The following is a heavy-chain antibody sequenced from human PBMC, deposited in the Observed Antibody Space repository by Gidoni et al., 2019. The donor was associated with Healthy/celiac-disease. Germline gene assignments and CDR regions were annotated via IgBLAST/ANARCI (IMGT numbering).Heavy chain of an antibody. Sequence: QITLKVSGPTLVKPTQTLTLTFTFSGFSLSPSVVGVGWIRQPPGKALEWLALIQWNDDTAYITALKSRLTITKETTKNQVGLTMTNMDPVDTATYYCAHVSTVPYVGEWFDPWGQGTLVTVSS. J-gene: IGHJ5*02. D-gene: IGHD3-16*01. CDR3: AHVSTVPYVGEWFDP. CDR2: IQWNDDT. V-gene: IGHV2-5*01. CDR1: GFSLSPSVVG.